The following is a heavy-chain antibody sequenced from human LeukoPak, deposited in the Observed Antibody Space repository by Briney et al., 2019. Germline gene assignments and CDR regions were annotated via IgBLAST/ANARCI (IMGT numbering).Heavy chain of an antibody. CDR2: INPTGDST. D-gene: IGHD4-23*01. Sequence: SVKVSRRATGYSFTYSYMHCVRQAPGQGLEWMGMINPTGDSTNYARKFQGRVTMTRDVSTNTLSMQLSSLTSDDTAIYYCATNHGGDSGFDHWGQGTLVTVSS. V-gene: IGHV1-46*01. CDR1: GYSFTYSY. J-gene: IGHJ5*02. CDR3: ATNHGGDSGFDH.